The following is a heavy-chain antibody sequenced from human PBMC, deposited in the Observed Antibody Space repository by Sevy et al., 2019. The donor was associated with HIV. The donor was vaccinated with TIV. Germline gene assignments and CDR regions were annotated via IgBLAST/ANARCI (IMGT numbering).Heavy chain of an antibody. CDR2: IYPGDSDT. CDR1: GYSFTSYW. D-gene: IGHD1-7*01. V-gene: IGHV5-51*01. Sequence: GESLKISCKGSGYSFTSYWIGWVRQMPGKGLEWMGIIYPGDSDTRYSPSFQGQVTISADKSISTAYLQWSSLKASDTAMYYCARLMWEVPGNWNYVGLDYWGQGTLVTVSS. CDR3: ARLMWEVPGNWNYVGLDY. J-gene: IGHJ4*02.